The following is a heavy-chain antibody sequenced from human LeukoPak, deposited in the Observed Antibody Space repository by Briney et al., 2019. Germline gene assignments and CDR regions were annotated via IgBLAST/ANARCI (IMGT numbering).Heavy chain of an antibody. CDR3: VRDEKGPRIQLWDYYNYYGMDV. J-gene: IGHJ6*02. Sequence: GASVKVSCKASGYTFTSYGITWVRQAPGQGLERMGWISAYNGNTNYAQKLQGRVTMTTDTSTSTAYMELRSLRSDDTAVYYCVRDEKGPRIQLWDYYNYYGMDVWGQGTTVTVSS. V-gene: IGHV1-18*01. D-gene: IGHD5-18*01. CDR1: GYTFTSYG. CDR2: ISAYNGNT.